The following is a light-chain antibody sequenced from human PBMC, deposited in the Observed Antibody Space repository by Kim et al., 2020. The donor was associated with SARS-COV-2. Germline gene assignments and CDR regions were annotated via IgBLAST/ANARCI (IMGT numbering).Light chain of an antibody. CDR3: CSYAGSYTWV. CDR2: EVV. V-gene: IGLV2-23*02. J-gene: IGLJ3*02. CDR1: YSDVGNYNF. Sequence: QSALTQPASVSGSPGQSITISCAGTYSDVGNYNFVSWFQQHPGKAPKLMISEVVKRPSGVSNRFSGSKSGSTASLTISGLQAEDEADYYCCSYAGSYTWVFGGGTQLTVL.